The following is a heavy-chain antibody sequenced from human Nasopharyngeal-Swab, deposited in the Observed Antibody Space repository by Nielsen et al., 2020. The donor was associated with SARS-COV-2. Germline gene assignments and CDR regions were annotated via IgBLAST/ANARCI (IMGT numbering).Heavy chain of an antibody. CDR3: ARGCGGDCYSGFDY. J-gene: IGHJ4*02. D-gene: IGHD2-21*02. V-gene: IGHV3-48*02. CDR2: ISSRSSTI. Sequence: WIRQPPGKGLEWVSFISSRSSTIYYADSVKGRFTISRGNAKNSLYLQMNSLRDEDTAVYFCARGCGGDCYSGFDYWGQGTLVTVSS.